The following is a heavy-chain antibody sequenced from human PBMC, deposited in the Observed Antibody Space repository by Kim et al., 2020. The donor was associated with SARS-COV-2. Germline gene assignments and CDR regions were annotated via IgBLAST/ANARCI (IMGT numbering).Heavy chain of an antibody. CDR2: IYYSGST. CDR3: ARRITYLAIAVAGTWDY. D-gene: IGHD6-19*01. CDR1: GGSISSSSYY. V-gene: IGHV4-39*01. J-gene: IGHJ4*02. Sequence: SETLSLTCTVSGGSISSSSYYWGWIRQPPGKGLEWIGSIYYSGSTYYNPSLKSRVTISVDTSKNQFSLKLSSVTAADTAVYYCARRITYLAIAVAGTWDYLGQGTLVTVSS.